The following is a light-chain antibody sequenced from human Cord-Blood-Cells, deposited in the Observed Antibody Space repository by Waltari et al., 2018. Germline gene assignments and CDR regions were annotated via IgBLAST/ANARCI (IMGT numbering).Light chain of an antibody. CDR2: EGS. V-gene: IGLV2-23*01. CDR1: SSDVGSYNL. CDR3: CSYAGSSTVV. Sequence: QSALTQPASVSGSPGQSITIPCTGTSSDVGSYNLVSWYQQHPGKAPKLMIYEGSKRPSGVSNRFSGPKSGNTASLTISGLQAEDEADYYCCSYAGSSTVVFGGGTKLTVL. J-gene: IGLJ2*01.